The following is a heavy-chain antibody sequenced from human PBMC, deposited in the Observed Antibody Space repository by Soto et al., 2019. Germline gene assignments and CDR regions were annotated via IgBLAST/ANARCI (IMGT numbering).Heavy chain of an antibody. D-gene: IGHD3-22*01. CDR2: ISGSGGST. CDR1: GFPFINYA. Sequence: PVGSLRLSGAASGFPFINYAMSWVRQAPGKGLEWVSAISGSGGSTYYADSVNGRFTISRDNTKNTLYLQMNSLRADDTAVYYCAKVHYYDGSGSYHYYGMDVWGQGTTVTVSS. V-gene: IGHV3-23*01. CDR3: AKVHYYDGSGSYHYYGMDV. J-gene: IGHJ6*02.